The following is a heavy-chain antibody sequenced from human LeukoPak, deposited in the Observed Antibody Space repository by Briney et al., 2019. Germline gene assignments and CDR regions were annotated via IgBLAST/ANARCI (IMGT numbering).Heavy chain of an antibody. CDR3: ARDLDWYYYGSGSTVPYYYYGMDV. CDR1: GYTFTGYY. Sequence: SVKVSCKASGYTFTGYYMHWVRQAPGQGLEWMGWINPNSGSTNYAQKFQGRVTMTRDKSTSTAYMELSRLRSDDTAVYYCARDLDWYYYGSGSTVPYYYYGMDVWGQGTTVTVSS. V-gene: IGHV1-2*02. J-gene: IGHJ6*02. CDR2: INPNSGST. D-gene: IGHD3-10*01.